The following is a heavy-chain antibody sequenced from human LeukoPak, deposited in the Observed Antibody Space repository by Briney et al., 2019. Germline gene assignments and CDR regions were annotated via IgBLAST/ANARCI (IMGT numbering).Heavy chain of an antibody. CDR1: GXTFSSYA. V-gene: IGHV3-23*01. CDR3: AKPKPTYYYDSSGYLVEVWGAFDI. D-gene: IGHD3-22*01. Sequence: GGSLRLSCAASGXTFSSYAMSWVRQAPGKGLEWVSAISGSGGSTYYADSVKGRFTISRDNSKNTLYLQMNSLRAEDTAVYYCAKPKPTYYYDSSGYLVEVWGAFDIWGQGTMVTVSS. CDR2: ISGSGGST. J-gene: IGHJ3*02.